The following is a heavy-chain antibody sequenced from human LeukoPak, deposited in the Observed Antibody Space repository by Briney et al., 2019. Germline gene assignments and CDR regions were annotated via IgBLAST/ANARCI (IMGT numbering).Heavy chain of an antibody. CDR1: GFTFSNYV. CDR3: AKAYYDFWTGSRGSYGGHFDY. CDR2: ISGSGGTT. Sequence: GGSLRLSCAASGFTFSNYVMTWVRQAPGKGLEWVSGISGSGGTTFYADSVKGRFTISRDNSKNTLFLQMTSLRADDMAVYYCAKAYYDFWTGSRGSYGGHFDYWGQGALVTASS. D-gene: IGHD3-3*01. J-gene: IGHJ4*02. V-gene: IGHV3-23*01.